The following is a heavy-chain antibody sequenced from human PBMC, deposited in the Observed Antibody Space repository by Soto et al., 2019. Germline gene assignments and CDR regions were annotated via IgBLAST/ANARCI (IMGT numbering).Heavy chain of an antibody. CDR2: ISHTGTT. V-gene: IGHV4-38-2*02. CDR3: XRGTMVIRDSDHFGVDV. CDR1: GFPISSPYS. J-gene: IGHJ6*02. D-gene: IGHD4-17*01. Sequence: SETLSLTWLVSGFPISSPYSWGWIRQPPGKGLEWIGSISHTGTTSYRPSLTSRVSISVDTFNNQVSLKLTSVTAAVTAVNFCXRGTMVIRDSDHFGVDVWGPGTTDTVSS.